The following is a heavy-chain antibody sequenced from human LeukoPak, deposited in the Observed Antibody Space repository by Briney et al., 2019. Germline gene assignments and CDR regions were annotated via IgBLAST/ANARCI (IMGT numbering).Heavy chain of an antibody. J-gene: IGHJ4*02. CDR3: GRGRGNGRPENYFDY. D-gene: IGHD2-8*01. Sequence: SETLSLTCAVYGGSFSGYYWSWIRQPPGKGLEWIGEINHSGSTNYNPSLKSRVTISVDTSKNQFSLKLSSVTAADTAVYYCGRGRGNGRPENYFDYWGQGTLVTVSS. CDR2: INHSGST. CDR1: GGSFSGYY. V-gene: IGHV4-34*01.